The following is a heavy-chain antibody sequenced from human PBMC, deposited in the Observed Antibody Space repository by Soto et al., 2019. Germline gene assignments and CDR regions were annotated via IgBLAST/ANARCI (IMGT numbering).Heavy chain of an antibody. CDR2: INPNSGGT. CDR1: GYTFTSYD. J-gene: IGHJ3*02. V-gene: IGHV1-2*04. Sequence: ASVKVSCKASGYTFTSYDINWVRQATGQGLEWMGWINPNSGGTNYAQKFQGWVTMTRDTSISTAYMELSRLRSDDTAVYYCARDVLGYCSSTSCPGHAFDIWGQGTMVTVSS. D-gene: IGHD2-2*01. CDR3: ARDVLGYCSSTSCPGHAFDI.